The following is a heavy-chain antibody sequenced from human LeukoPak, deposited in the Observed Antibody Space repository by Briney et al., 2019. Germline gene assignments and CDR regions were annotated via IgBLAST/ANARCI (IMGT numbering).Heavy chain of an antibody. CDR2: IYYSGST. CDR3: ARRKTGTMEDS. D-gene: IGHD1-7*01. V-gene: IGHV4-31*03. CDR1: GGSISSGGYY. J-gene: IGHJ4*02. Sequence: PSETLSLTCTVSGGSISSGGYYWSWIRQHPGKGLEWIGYIYYSGSTYYNPSLKSRVTISVDTSKNQVSLKLRSVAAADTAVYYCARRKTGTMEDSWGQGTLVTVSS.